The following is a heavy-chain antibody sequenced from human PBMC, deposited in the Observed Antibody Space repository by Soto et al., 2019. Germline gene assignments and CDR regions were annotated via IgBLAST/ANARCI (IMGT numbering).Heavy chain of an antibody. D-gene: IGHD2-2*01. CDR1: GFTFSSYS. J-gene: IGHJ6*02. CDR2: ISSSSSYI. Sequence: GGSLRLSCAASGFTFSSYSMNWVRQAPGKGLEWVSSISSSSSYIYYADSVKGRFTISRDNAKNSLYLQMNSLRAEDTAVYYCARDTVQLLTKAESYYYGMDVWGQGTTVTVSS. V-gene: IGHV3-21*01. CDR3: ARDTVQLLTKAESYYYGMDV.